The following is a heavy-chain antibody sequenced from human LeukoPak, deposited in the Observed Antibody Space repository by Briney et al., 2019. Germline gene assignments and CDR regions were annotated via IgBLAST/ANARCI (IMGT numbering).Heavy chain of an antibody. J-gene: IGHJ4*02. V-gene: IGHV3-48*03. CDR1: GFTFSSYE. CDR3: ARVGESYYYDSSGYYYGGHFDY. D-gene: IGHD3-22*01. CDR2: ISSSGSTI. Sequence: QPGGSLRLSCAASGFTFSSYEMNWVRQAPGKGLEWVSYISSSGSTIYYADSVKGRFTISRDNAKNSLYLQMNSLRAEDTAVYYCARVGESYYYDSSGYYYGGHFDYWGQGTLVTVSS.